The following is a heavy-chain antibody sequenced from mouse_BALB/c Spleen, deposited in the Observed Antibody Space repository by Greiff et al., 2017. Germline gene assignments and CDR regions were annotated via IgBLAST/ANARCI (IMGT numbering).Heavy chain of an antibody. V-gene: IGHV5-6-4*01. D-gene: IGHD2-2*01. Sequence: DVKLVESGGGLVKPGGSLKLSCAASGFTFSSYAMSWVRQTPEKRLEWVATISSGGSYTYYPDSVKGRFTISRDNAKNTLYLQMSSLKSEDTAMYYCARVYYGSYFDYWGQGTTLTVSS. J-gene: IGHJ2*01. CDR3: ARVYYGSYFDY. CDR1: GFTFSSYA. CDR2: ISSGGSYT.